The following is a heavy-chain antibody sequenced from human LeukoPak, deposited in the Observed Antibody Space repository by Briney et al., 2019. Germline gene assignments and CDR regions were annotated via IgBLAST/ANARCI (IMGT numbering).Heavy chain of an antibody. CDR1: GGTFSSYA. V-gene: IGHV1-69*05. CDR2: IIPIFGTA. J-gene: IGHJ6*03. D-gene: IGHD2-2*01. Sequence: SLKVSCKASGGTFSSYAISWVRQAPGEGLEWRGGIIPIFGTANYAQKFQGRVTITTDESTSTAYMELSSLRSEDKAVYYCASQYCSSTSCFSIGDYYYMDVWGKGTTVTVSS. CDR3: ASQYCSSTSCFSIGDYYYMDV.